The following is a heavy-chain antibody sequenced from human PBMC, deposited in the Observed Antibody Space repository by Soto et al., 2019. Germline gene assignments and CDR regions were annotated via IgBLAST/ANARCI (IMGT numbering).Heavy chain of an antibody. CDR3: TTERVRYYYYGMDV. V-gene: IGHV3-15*07. J-gene: IGHJ6*02. CDR1: GFTFSNAW. Sequence: EVQLVESGGGLVKPGGSLRLSCAASGFTFSNAWMNWVRQAPGKGLEWVGRIKSKTDGGTTDYAAPVKGRFTISRDDSKNTLYLQMNSLKTEDTTVYYCTTERVRYYYYGMDVWGQGTTVTVSS. CDR2: IKSKTDGGTT.